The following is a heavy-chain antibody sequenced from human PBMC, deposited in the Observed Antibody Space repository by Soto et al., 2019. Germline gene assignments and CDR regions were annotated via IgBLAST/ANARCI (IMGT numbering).Heavy chain of an antibody. D-gene: IGHD2-2*01. CDR2: ISAYTGNT. J-gene: IGHJ4*02. CDR3: ERGPESRSTAYFDY. Sequence: GSVKVSFKSSCHPFSSYCITWLRQSPGQGLEWMGWISAYTGNTNCAQKVQGRVTMSTDTSTSTAYLELRSLRSDDTAVYYCERGPESRSTAYFDYWGQGTLVTVSS. CDR1: CHPFSSYC. V-gene: IGHV1-18*01.